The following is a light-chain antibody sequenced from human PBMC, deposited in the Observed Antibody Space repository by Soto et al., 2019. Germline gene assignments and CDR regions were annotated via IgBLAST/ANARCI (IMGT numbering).Light chain of an antibody. CDR2: EVT. J-gene: IGLJ1*01. CDR3: SSYTGSNTYI. V-gene: IGLV2-14*01. CDR1: SSDIGDYDY. Sequence: QSVLTQPASVSGSPGQSITISCTGTSSDIGDYDYVSWYQHHPGQAPKLMIYEVTNRPSGVSNRFSGSKSGNTASLTISGLQAEDEGDYYCSSYTGSNTYIFGTGTKVTVL.